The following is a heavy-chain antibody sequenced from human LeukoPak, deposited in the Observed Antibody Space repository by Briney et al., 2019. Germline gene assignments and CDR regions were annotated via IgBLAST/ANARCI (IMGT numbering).Heavy chain of an antibody. Sequence: ASVKVSCKASGYTFTSYYMHWVRQAPGQGPEWMGIINPSGGSTSYAQKFQGRVTMTRDTSTSTVYMELSSLRSEDTAVYYCARDLGYCSGGSCPLFDYWGQGTLVTVSS. CDR1: GYTFTSYY. J-gene: IGHJ4*02. CDR3: ARDLGYCSGGSCPLFDY. CDR2: INPSGGST. V-gene: IGHV1-46*01. D-gene: IGHD2-15*01.